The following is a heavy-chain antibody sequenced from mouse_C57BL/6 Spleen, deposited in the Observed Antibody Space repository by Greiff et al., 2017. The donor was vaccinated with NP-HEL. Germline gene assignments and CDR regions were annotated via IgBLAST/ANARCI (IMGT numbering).Heavy chain of an antibody. CDR3: AAMVTTSYYAMDY. Sequence: VQLQQSGAELARPGASVKMSCKASGYTFTSYTMHWVKQRPGQGLEWIGYINPSSGYTKYNQKFKDKATLTADKSSSTAYMQLSSLTSEDSAVYYCAAMVTTSYYAMDYWGQGTSVTVSS. CDR2: INPSSGYT. V-gene: IGHV1-4*01. J-gene: IGHJ4*01. D-gene: IGHD2-2*01. CDR1: GYTFTSYT.